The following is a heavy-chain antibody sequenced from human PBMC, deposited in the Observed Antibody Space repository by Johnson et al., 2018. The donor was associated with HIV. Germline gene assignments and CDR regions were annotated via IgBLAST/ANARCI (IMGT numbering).Heavy chain of an antibody. CDR1: GFTFSSYA. CDR2: ITWNGGST. D-gene: IGHD3-3*01. J-gene: IGHJ3*02. Sequence: EMQLVESGGGLVQPGGSPRLSCAASGFTFSSYAMSWVRQAPGKGLEWVSGITWNGGSTGYADSMKGRFTISRDNAKTSLYLQMNSLRAEDTALYYCVRAQFLEWLFFDAFDIWGQGTMVTVSS. CDR3: VRAQFLEWLFFDAFDI. V-gene: IGHV3-20*04.